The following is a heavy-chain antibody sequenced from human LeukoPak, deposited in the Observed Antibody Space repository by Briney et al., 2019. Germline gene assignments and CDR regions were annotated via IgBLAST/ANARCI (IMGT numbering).Heavy chain of an antibody. J-gene: IGHJ6*02. CDR3: ARGRAGMDV. Sequence: GRSLRLSCAASGFTFSSYGMHWVRQAPGKGLEWVAVISYDGSNKYYADSVKGRFTISRDNSKNTLYLQMNSLRAEDTAVYYCARGRAGMDVWGQGTTVTVSS. CDR1: GFTFSSYG. CDR2: ISYDGSNK. V-gene: IGHV3-30*03.